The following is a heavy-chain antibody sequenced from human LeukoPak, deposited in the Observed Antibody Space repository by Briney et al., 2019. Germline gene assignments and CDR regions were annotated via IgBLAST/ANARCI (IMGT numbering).Heavy chain of an antibody. CDR3: ARAWNSGSYEGQHAFDI. Sequence: SQTLSLTCTVSGGSISSGSYYWSWIRQPAGKGLEWIGRIYTSGSTNYNPSLKSRVTISVDTSKNQFSLKLSSVTAADTAVYYCARAWNSGSYEGQHAFDIWGQGTMVTVSS. CDR1: GGSISSGSYY. V-gene: IGHV4-61*02. J-gene: IGHJ3*02. CDR2: IYTSGST. D-gene: IGHD1-26*01.